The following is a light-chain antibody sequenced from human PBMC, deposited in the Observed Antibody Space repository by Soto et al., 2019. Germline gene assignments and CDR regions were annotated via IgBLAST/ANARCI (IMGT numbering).Light chain of an antibody. V-gene: IGKV3-20*01. CDR2: GAS. Sequence: EIVLPQFPGTLSLSPGERATLSCRASQSVSSSYLAWYQPKPGQAPRLLIYGASSRATGIPDRFSGSGSGTDFTLTISRLEPEDFAVYYCQQYGSSPLTFGGGTKVEIK. CDR1: QSVSSSY. J-gene: IGKJ4*01. CDR3: QQYGSSPLT.